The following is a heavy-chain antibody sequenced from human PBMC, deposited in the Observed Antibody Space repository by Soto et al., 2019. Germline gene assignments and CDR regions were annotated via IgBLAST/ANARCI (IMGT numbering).Heavy chain of an antibody. CDR2: LYDVDGS. CDR1: GLTVSGKKY. D-gene: IGHD1-1*01. CDR3: ASWHEREHAYDV. Sequence: DVQLVESGGGLIQPGESLRLSCAAFGLTVSGKKYVAWVRQAPGKGLEWVSALYDVDGSFYADSVKGRFTTSSDSSETTVYLQMNGLRPDDTAVYYCASWHEREHAYDVWGQGTTVTVSS. V-gene: IGHV3-53*01. J-gene: IGHJ3*01.